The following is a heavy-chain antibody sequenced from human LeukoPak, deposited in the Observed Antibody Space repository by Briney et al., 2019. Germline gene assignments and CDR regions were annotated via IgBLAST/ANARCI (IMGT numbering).Heavy chain of an antibody. Sequence: SETLSLTFTVSGGSISSYYWSWIRQPPGKGLEWMGYISYSGSTNYNPSLKSRVTISVDASKNQFSLKVSSVTAADTAVYYCARLDSQSRKVWGQGTTVTVSS. CDR1: GGSISSYY. CDR2: ISYSGST. D-gene: IGHD3-22*01. CDR3: ARLDSQSRKV. J-gene: IGHJ6*02. V-gene: IGHV4-59*08.